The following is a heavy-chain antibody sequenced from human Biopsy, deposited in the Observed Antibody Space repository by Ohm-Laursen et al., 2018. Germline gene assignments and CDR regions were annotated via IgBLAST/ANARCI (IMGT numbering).Heavy chain of an antibody. V-gene: IGHV4-59*01. CDR3: TRATNSTGWPYYYFYGMDI. D-gene: IGHD2/OR15-2a*01. CDR2: VYYSGTT. Sequence: SETLSLTCTVSGGSISSDYWSWIRQTPGKGLEWIGYVYYSGTTTYNPSLRSRVTISVDTSMNQISLRLQSVTAADTAIYYCTRATNSTGWPYYYFYGMDIWGQGTTVTVSS. CDR1: GGSISSDY. J-gene: IGHJ6*02.